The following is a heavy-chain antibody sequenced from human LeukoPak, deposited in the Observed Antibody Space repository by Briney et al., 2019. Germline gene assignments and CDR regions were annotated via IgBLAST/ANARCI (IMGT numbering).Heavy chain of an antibody. J-gene: IGHJ3*02. D-gene: IGHD6-13*01. CDR1: GGTFSSYA. CDR2: IIPIFGTA. Sequence: SVKVSCKPSGGTFSSYAISWVRQAPGQGLEWMGGIIPIFGTANYAQKFQGRVTITTDESTSTAYMELSSLRSEDTAVYYCAREVAAAGLDAFDIWGQGTMVTVSS. V-gene: IGHV1-69*05. CDR3: AREVAAAGLDAFDI.